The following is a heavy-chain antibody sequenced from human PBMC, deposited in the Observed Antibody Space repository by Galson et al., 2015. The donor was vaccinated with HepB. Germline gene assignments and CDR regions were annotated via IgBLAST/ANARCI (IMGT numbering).Heavy chain of an antibody. V-gene: IGHV4-39*02. CDR2: IYYSGST. Sequence: ETLSLTCTVSGGSISSSSYYWGWIRQPPGQGLEWIGSIYYSGSTYYNPSLKSRVTISVDTSKNQFSLKLSSVAAADTAVYYCAREGAVAGYFDYWGQGTLVTVSS. J-gene: IGHJ4*02. CDR1: GGSISSSSYY. CDR3: AREGAVAGYFDY. D-gene: IGHD6-19*01.